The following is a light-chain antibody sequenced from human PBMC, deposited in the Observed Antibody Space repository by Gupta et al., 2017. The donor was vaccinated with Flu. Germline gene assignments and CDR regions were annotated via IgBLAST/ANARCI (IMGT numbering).Light chain of an antibody. J-gene: IGLJ2*01. CDR1: SSNIGSNT. V-gene: IGLV1-44*01. CDR3: AAWDDSLNGGV. Sequence: GTPGQRVTISCSGSSSNIGSNTVNWYQQLPGTAPKLLIYSNNQRPSGVPDRFSCSKSGTSASLAISGLQSEDEADDYCAAWDDSLNGGVFGGGTKLTVI. CDR2: SNN.